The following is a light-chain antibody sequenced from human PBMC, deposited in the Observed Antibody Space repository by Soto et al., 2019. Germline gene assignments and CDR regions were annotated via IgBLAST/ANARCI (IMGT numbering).Light chain of an antibody. CDR2: GAS. CDR3: QQYNNWPPGP. J-gene: IGKJ1*01. CDR1: QSVSSN. V-gene: IGKV3-15*01. Sequence: EIVMTQSPATLSVSPGERATLSCRASQSVSSNVAWYQQKPGQAPRLLIYGASTRATAIPARFSGSGSGTEFTLTITSLQSEDFAVYYCQQYNNWPPGPFGQGTKVEIK.